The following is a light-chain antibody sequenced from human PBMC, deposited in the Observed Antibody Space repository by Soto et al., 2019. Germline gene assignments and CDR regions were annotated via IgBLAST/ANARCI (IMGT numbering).Light chain of an antibody. Sequence: QSVLTQPASVSGSPGQSITISCTGTSSDVGGYNSVSWYQHHPGKAPKLMIYEVSNRPSGVSDRFSGSKSGNTASLTISGLQAEDEADYYCSSYTTNTGLEYVFGTGT. J-gene: IGLJ1*01. CDR2: EVS. CDR1: SSDVGGYNS. V-gene: IGLV2-14*01. CDR3: SSYTTNTGLEYV.